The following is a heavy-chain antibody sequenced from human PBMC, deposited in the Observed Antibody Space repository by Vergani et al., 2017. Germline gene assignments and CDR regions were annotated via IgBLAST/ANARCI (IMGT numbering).Heavy chain of an antibody. Sequence: QVQLVESGGGVVQPGGSLRLSCAASGFTFSSYGMHWVRQAPGKGLEWVAVIRYDGSNKYYADSVKGRFTISRDNSKNTLYLQLNSLRAEDTAVYYWAKDSGYSSSYYYYYYYMDVWGKGTTVTVSS. CDR3: AKDSGYSSSYYYYYYYMDV. D-gene: IGHD6-6*01. V-gene: IGHV3-30*02. J-gene: IGHJ6*03. CDR1: GFTFSSYG. CDR2: IRYDGSNK.